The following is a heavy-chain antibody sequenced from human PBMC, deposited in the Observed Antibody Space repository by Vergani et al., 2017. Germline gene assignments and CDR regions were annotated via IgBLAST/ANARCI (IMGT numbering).Heavy chain of an antibody. J-gene: IGHJ6*03. CDR2: ISYDGSNK. CDR1: GFTFSSYA. CDR3: ARGGRFESPSRNYYYYMVV. D-gene: IGHD3-10*01. Sequence: QVQLVESGGGVVQPGRSLRLSCAASGFTFSSYAMHWVRQAPGKGLEWVAVISYDGSNKYYADSVKGRFTISRDNSKNTLYLQMNSLRAEDTAVYYCARGGRFESPSRNYYYYMVVWGKGP. V-gene: IGHV3-30-3*01.